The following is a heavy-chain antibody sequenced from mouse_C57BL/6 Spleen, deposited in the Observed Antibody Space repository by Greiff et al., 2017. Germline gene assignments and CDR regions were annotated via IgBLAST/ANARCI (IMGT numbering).Heavy chain of an antibody. V-gene: IGHV1-82*01. Sequence: VQLQQSGPELVKPGASVKISCKASGYAFSSSWLKWVKQRPGKGLEWIGQIYPGDGYTNYNETFKGKATLTADKSSSTAYMQLSSLTSEDSAVYVCARSSDWDYAMDYWGQGTSVTVSS. CDR3: ARSSDWDYAMDY. D-gene: IGHD4-1*01. CDR2: IYPGDGYT. J-gene: IGHJ4*01. CDR1: GYAFSSSW.